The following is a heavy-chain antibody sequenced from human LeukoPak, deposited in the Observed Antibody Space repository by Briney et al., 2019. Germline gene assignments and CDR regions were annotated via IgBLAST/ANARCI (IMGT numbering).Heavy chain of an antibody. Sequence: GASVKVSCKPSGYTFIDHYLHWVRQAPGQGLESLGWIDPDTGDTNYPQKFQGRVTMSRDTSSSTAYMELNRLRSDVTAVYYCARAGHNSNSGGYDFWGLGTLVTVSS. CDR1: GYTFIDHY. D-gene: IGHD3-22*01. V-gene: IGHV1-2*02. CDR2: IDPDTGDT. CDR3: ARAGHNSNSGGYDF. J-gene: IGHJ4*02.